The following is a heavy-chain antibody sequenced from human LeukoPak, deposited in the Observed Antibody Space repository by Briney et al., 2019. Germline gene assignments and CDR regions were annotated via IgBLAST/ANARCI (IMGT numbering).Heavy chain of an antibody. CDR3: ARDPSAGSES. D-gene: IGHD6-25*01. CDR2: IKPGGSEK. Sequence: GGSLRLSCAASGFTFSGRWMSWVRQAPGKGLEWVANIKPGGSEKNYVDSVKGRFTISRDNAKSSLYLQMNSLRVEDTAVYYCARDPSAGSESWGQGTLVTVSS. CDR1: GFTFSGRW. J-gene: IGHJ4*02. V-gene: IGHV3-7*01.